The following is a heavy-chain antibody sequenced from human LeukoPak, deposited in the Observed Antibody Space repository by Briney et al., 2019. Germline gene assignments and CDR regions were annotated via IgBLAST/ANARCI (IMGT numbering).Heavy chain of an antibody. V-gene: IGHV3-48*03. CDR3: ARTPRPLWFGEGGFYYFDY. CDR2: ISSSGGTI. CDR1: GFTFSNYA. D-gene: IGHD3-10*01. Sequence: GGSLRLSCAAPGFTFSNYAMSWVRQAPGKGLEWVSYISSSGGTIYYAASVKGRFTISRDNAKNSLYLQMNSLRAEDTAVYFCARTPRPLWFGEGGFYYFDYWGQGTLVTVSS. J-gene: IGHJ4*02.